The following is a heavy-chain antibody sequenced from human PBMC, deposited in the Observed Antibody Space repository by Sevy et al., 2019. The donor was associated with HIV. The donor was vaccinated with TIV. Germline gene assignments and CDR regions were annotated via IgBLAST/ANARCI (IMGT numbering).Heavy chain of an antibody. D-gene: IGHD6-19*01. J-gene: IGHJ5*02. V-gene: IGHV1-2*06. CDR2: INPNSGGT. CDR1: GYTFTGYY. CDR3: ARDPSPIAVAGTRRNWFDP. Sequence: SVKVSCKASGYTFTGYYMHWVRQAPGQGLEWMGRINPNSGGTNYAQKFQGRVTMTRDTSISTAYMELSRLRSDDTAVYYCARDPSPIAVAGTRRNWFDPWGQGTLVTVSS.